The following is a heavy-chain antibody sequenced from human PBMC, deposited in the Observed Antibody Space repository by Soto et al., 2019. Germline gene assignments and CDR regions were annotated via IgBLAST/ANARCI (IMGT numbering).Heavy chain of an antibody. J-gene: IGHJ4*02. CDR3: ARLRHGL. CDR2: ISAYNGNT. D-gene: IGHD4-17*01. Sequence: ASVKVSCKASGYTFTSYGISWVRQAPGQGLEWMGWISAYNGNTNYAQKLQGRVTMTRNTSISTAYMELSSLRSGDTAVYYCARLRHGLWGQGTLVTVSS. CDR1: GYTFTSYG. V-gene: IGHV1-18*01.